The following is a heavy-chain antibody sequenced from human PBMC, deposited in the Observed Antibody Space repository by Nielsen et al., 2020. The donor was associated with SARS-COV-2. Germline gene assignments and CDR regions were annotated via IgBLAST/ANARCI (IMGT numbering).Heavy chain of an antibody. CDR1: GFTFSSYA. CDR2: ISYDGSNK. Sequence: GESLKISCAASGFTFSSYAMHWVRQAPGKGLEWAAVISYDGSNKYYADSVKGRFTISRDNSKNTLYLQMNSLRAEDTAVYYCARGITGTTGAFDIWGQGTMVTVSS. J-gene: IGHJ3*02. D-gene: IGHD1-20*01. V-gene: IGHV3-30-3*01. CDR3: ARGITGTTGAFDI.